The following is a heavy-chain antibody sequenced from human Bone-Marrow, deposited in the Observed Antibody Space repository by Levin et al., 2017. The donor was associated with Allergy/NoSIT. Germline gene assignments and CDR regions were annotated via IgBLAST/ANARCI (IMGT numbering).Heavy chain of an antibody. J-gene: IGHJ5*02. CDR1: GFTFSSYG. V-gene: IGHV3-33*01. CDR2: IWYDGSNK. CDR3: ARAGVMLDCSSTSCYSGGWFDP. D-gene: IGHD2-2*01. Sequence: GGSLRLSCAASGFTFSSYGMHWVRQAPGKGLEWVAVIWYDGSNKYYADSVKGRFTISRDNSKNTLYLQMNSLRAEDTAVYYCARAGVMLDCSSTSCYSGGWFDPWGQGTLVTVSS.